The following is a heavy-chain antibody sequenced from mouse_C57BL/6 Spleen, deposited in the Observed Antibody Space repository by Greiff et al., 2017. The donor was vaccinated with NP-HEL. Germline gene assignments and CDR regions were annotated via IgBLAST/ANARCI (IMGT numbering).Heavy chain of an antibody. D-gene: IGHD4-1*01. J-gene: IGHJ2*01. CDR3: ASLNWEQGY. V-gene: IGHV1-81*01. CDR1: GYTFTSYG. CDR2: IYPRSGNT. Sequence: QVQLQQSGAELARPGASVKLSCKASGYTFTSYGISWVKQRTGQGLEWIGEIYPRSGNTYYNEKFKGKATLTADKSSSTAYMELRSLTSEDSAVYFCASLNWEQGYWGQGTTLTVSS.